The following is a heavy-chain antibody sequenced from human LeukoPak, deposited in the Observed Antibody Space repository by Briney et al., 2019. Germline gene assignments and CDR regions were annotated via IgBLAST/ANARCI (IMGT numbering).Heavy chain of an antibody. D-gene: IGHD3-22*01. CDR3: ARGYDSSGYYQFDY. CDR1: GGSFSGYY. Sequence: SETLSLTCAVYGGSFSGYYWSWIRQPPGKGLEWIGEVNHSGSTNYNPSLKSRVTISVDTSKNQFSLKLSSVTAADTAVYYCARGYDSSGYYQFDYWAREPWSPSPQ. CDR2: VNHSGST. V-gene: IGHV4-34*01. J-gene: IGHJ4*02.